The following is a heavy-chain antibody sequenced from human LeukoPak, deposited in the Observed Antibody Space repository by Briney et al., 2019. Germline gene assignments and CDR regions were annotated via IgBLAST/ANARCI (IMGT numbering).Heavy chain of an antibody. CDR3: ARADSYGGLYFDY. Sequence: PGGSLRLSCAAYGFTFSSYSMNWVRQAPGKGLEWVSYISSSSSTIYYADSVKGRFTISRDNAKNSLYLQMNSLRAEDTAVYYCARADSYGGLYFDYWGQGTLVTVSS. CDR1: GFTFSSYS. J-gene: IGHJ4*02. D-gene: IGHD4-23*01. CDR2: ISSSSSTI. V-gene: IGHV3-48*01.